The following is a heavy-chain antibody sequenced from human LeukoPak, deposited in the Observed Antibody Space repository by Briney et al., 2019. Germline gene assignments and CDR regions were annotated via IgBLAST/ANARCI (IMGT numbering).Heavy chain of an antibody. CDR2: ITSSSSII. J-gene: IGHJ4*02. V-gene: IGHV3-48*01. Sequence: GGSLRLSCAASGFTFSSYSMNWVRQAPGKGLEWVSYITSSSSIIYYGDSVKGRFTVSRDNAENSLYLQMNSLRAEDTAVYYCARRYFDYWGQGTLVTVSS. CDR1: GFTFSSYS. CDR3: ARRYFDY.